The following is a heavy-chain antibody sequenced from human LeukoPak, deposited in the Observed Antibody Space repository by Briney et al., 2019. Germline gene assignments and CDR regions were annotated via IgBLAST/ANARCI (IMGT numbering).Heavy chain of an antibody. CDR1: GFTFSSYG. CDR3: ARIRSRKWGFDY. D-gene: IGHD1-26*01. V-gene: IGHV3-30*02. Sequence: PGGSLRLSCAASGFTFSSYGMHWVRQAPGKGLEWVAFIRYDGSNKYYADSVKGRFTISRDNSKNTLYLQMNSLRAEDTAVYYCARIRSRKWGFDYWGQGTLVTVSS. J-gene: IGHJ4*02. CDR2: IRYDGSNK.